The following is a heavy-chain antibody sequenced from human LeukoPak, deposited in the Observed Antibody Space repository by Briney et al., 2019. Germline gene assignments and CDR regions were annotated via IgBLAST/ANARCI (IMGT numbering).Heavy chain of an antibody. V-gene: IGHV3-21*01. CDR3: ARDRAVAETGSGMDV. CDR1: GFTFSSYS. J-gene: IGHJ6*02. D-gene: IGHD6-19*01. Sequence: GGSLRLSCAASGFTFSSYSMNWVRQAPGKGLEWVSSISSSSSYISYADSLEGRFTISRDNAKNSLYLQMNSLRAEDTAVYYCARDRAVAETGSGMDVWGQGTTVTVSS. CDR2: ISSSSSYI.